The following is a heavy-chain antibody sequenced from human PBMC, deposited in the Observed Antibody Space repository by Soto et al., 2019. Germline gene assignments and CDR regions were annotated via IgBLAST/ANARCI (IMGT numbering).Heavy chain of an antibody. D-gene: IGHD7-27*01. CDR2: INPNSGGT. CDR3: ARLGIERVDAFDI. Sequence: ASVKVSCKASGYTFTGYYMHWVRQAPGQGLEWMGWINPNSGGTNYAQKFQGWVTMTRDTSISTAYMELSRLRSDDTAVYYCARLGIERVDAFDIWGQGTMVTVS. J-gene: IGHJ3*02. V-gene: IGHV1-2*04. CDR1: GYTFTGYY.